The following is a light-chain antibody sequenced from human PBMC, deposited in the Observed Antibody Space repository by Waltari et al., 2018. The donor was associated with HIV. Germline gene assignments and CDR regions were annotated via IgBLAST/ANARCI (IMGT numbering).Light chain of an antibody. CDR3: QHLNSSPWT. CDR1: QAISNY. J-gene: IGKJ1*01. Sequence: DIQLTQSPSLLAASVGDRVTITCRASQAISNYLAWYQQIPGRVPNLLIYAASTLQSGVPARFSGSGSGTEFTLTISSLQPEDSATYYCQHLNSSPWTFSQGTKVEI. V-gene: IGKV1-9*01. CDR2: AAS.